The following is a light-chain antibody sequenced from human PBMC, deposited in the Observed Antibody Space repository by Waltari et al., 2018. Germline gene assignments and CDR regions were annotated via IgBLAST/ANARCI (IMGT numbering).Light chain of an antibody. CDR3: QQRSNWRWT. CDR2: DAS. Sequence: EIVLTQSPATLSLSPGERATLSCRASQSVSSYLAWDQQKPGQAPRLLIYDASNRATGIPARFSGSGSGTDFTLTISSLEPEDFAVYYCQQRSNWRWTFGQGTKVEIK. CDR1: QSVSSY. J-gene: IGKJ1*01. V-gene: IGKV3-11*01.